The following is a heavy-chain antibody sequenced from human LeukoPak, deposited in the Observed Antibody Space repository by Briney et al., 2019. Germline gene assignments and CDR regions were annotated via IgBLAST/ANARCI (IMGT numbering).Heavy chain of an antibody. CDR2: VYYNGNT. CDR1: GGSISGYY. J-gene: IGHJ5*02. V-gene: IGHV4-59*01. Sequence: SESLSLTCTVSGGSISGYYWTWIRQPPGKGLDWIGFVYYNGNTRYNPSLKSRVTISVDTSENQFSLNLTSVTAADTAVYYCSRVIAAAGTEWFGHWGQGTLVTVSS. D-gene: IGHD6-13*01. CDR3: SRVIAAAGTEWFGH.